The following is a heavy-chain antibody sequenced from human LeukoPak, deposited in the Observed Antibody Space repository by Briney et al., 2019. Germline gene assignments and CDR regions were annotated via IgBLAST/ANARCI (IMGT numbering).Heavy chain of an antibody. CDR1: GFTFDDYA. Sequence: PGGSLRLSCAASGFTFDDYAMHWVRQAPGKGLEWVSGISWNSGSIGYADSVKGRFTISRDNAKNSLYLQMNSLRAEDTALYYCAKVSAASYYYYGMDVWGQGTTVTVSS. D-gene: IGHD2-2*01. CDR2: ISWNSGSI. V-gene: IGHV3-9*01. CDR3: AKVSAASYYYYGMDV. J-gene: IGHJ6*02.